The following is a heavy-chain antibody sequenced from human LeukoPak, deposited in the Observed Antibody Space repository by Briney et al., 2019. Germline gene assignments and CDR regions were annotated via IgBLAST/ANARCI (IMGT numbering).Heavy chain of an antibody. V-gene: IGHV4-34*01. J-gene: IGHJ6*02. CDR2: INHSGST. CDR1: GGSFSGYY. Sequence: SETLSLTCAVYGGSFSGYYWSWIRQPPGKGLEWIGEINHSGSTNYNPSLKSRVTISVDTSKNQFSLKLSSVTAADTAVYYYARGPRAGYYYYGMDVWGQGTTVTVSS. CDR3: ARGPRAGYYYYGMDV.